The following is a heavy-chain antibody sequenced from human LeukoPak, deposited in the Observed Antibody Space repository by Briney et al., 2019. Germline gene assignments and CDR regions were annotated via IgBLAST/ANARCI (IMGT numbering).Heavy chain of an antibody. CDR2: VYYTGIT. J-gene: IGHJ4*02. CDR1: GGSIAGSSDY. Sequence: SETLFLTCSVSGGSIAGSSDYWGWIRQPPGKGLEWIGSVYYTGITDYNPSLKSRATISVDTSENKFSLNLTSVTAADTAVYYCARRSIAAAVDYWGRGTLVTVSS. D-gene: IGHD6-13*01. V-gene: IGHV4-39*01. CDR3: ARRSIAAAVDY.